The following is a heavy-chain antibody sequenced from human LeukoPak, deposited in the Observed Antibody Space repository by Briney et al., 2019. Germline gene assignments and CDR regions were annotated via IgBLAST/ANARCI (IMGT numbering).Heavy chain of an antibody. V-gene: IGHV1-3*01. CDR1: GYTFTSYA. CDR3: ARGRGGRIVVVVAALDY. J-gene: IGHJ4*02. Sequence: ASVKVSCKASGYTFTSYAMHWVRQAPGQRLEWMGWINAGNGNTKYSQKFQGRVTITRDTSASTAYMELSSLRSEDTAVYYCARGRGGRIVVVVAALDYLGQGTLVTVSS. D-gene: IGHD2-15*01. CDR2: INAGNGNT.